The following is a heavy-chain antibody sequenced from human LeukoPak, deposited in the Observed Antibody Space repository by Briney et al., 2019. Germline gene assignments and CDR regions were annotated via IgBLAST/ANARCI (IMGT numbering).Heavy chain of an antibody. D-gene: IGHD1-1*01. J-gene: IGHJ4*02. V-gene: IGHV3-21*01. CDR3: ARDQDWNDRGGLDY. Sequence: GGSLRLSCAASGFTFSTYNMNWVRQAPGKGLEWVSSISTSSIYIYYADSAKGRFTISRDNAKNSVYLQMNSLRAEDTAVYYCARDQDWNDRGGLDYWGQGTLVTVSS. CDR2: ISTSSIYI. CDR1: GFTFSTYN.